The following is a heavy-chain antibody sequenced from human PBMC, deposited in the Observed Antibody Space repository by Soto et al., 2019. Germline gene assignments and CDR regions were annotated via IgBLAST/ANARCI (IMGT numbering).Heavy chain of an antibody. CDR1: GGTFSSYA. CDR3: AASRGSGSYFPIDI. CDR2: IIPIFGTA. J-gene: IGHJ3*02. D-gene: IGHD3-10*01. V-gene: IGHV1-69*13. Sequence: SVKVSCKASGGTFSSYAISWVRQAPGQGLEWMGGIIPIFGTANYAQKFQGRVTITADESTSTAYMELSRLRSEDTAVYYCAASRGSGSYFPIDIWGQGTMVTVSS.